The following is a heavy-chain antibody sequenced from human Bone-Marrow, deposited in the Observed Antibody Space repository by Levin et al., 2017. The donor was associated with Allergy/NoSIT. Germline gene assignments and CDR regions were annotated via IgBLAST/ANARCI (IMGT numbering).Heavy chain of an antibody. V-gene: IGHV4-34*01. D-gene: IGHD6-13*01. J-gene: IGHJ2*01. Sequence: SETLSLTCAVYGGSFSGYYWTWIRQPPGKGLEWIGEINHSGSTNYNPSLKSRVTISVDTSKNQFSLKVSSVTAADTALYYCARGGEQLVLDFDVWGRGTLVTVSS. CDR1: GGSFSGYY. CDR2: INHSGST. CDR3: ARGGEQLVLDFDV.